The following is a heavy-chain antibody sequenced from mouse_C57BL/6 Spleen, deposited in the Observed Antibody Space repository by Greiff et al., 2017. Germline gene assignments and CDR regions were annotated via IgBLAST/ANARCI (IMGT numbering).Heavy chain of an antibody. Sequence: QVQLKQYGAELVRPGASVTLSCKASGYTFTDYEMHWVKQTPVHGLEWIGAIDPETGGTAYNQKFKGKAILTADKSSSTAYMELRSLTSEDSAVDYCTRCSSYVDWYFDVWGTGTTVTVSS. D-gene: IGHD1-1*01. J-gene: IGHJ1*03. V-gene: IGHV1-15*01. CDR1: GYTFTDYE. CDR2: IDPETGGT. CDR3: TRCSSYVDWYFDV.